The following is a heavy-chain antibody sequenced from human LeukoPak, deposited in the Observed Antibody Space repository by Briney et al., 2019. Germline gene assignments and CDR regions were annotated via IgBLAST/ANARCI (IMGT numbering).Heavy chain of an antibody. Sequence: GGSLRLSCVASGFTFSSFSMNWVRRAPGRGLEWVSFITSSGGTTYYADSVKGRFTISRGNAKKSLFLQMRSLRVEDTAVYYCARGGYSYGSTPDAFDIWGQGTMVTVSS. V-gene: IGHV3-48*01. D-gene: IGHD5-18*01. J-gene: IGHJ3*02. CDR1: GFTFSSFS. CDR3: ARGGYSYGSTPDAFDI. CDR2: ITSSGGTT.